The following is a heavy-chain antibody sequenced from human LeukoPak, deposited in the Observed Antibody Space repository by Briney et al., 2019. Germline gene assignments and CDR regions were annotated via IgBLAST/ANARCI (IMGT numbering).Heavy chain of an antibody. Sequence: SETLSLTCAVYGGSFSGYYWSWIRQPPGKGLEWIGEINHSGSTNYNPSLKSRVTISVDTSKDQFSLKLSSVTAADTAAYYCASETNPGFDYWGQGTLVTVSS. V-gene: IGHV4-34*01. CDR2: INHSGST. CDR3: ASETNPGFDY. D-gene: IGHD4-17*01. J-gene: IGHJ4*02. CDR1: GGSFSGYY.